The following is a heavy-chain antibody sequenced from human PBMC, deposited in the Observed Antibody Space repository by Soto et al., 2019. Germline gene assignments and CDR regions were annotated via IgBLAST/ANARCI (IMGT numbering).Heavy chain of an antibody. V-gene: IGHV1-69*04. J-gene: IGHJ6*03. Sequence: GASVKLSCKASGGTFSSYTISWVRQAPGQGLEWMGRIIPILGIANYAQKFQGGVTITADKSTSTAYMELSSLRSEDTAVYYCARDSLGYDYYYYMDVWGKGTTVTVSS. CDR2: IIPILGIA. CDR1: GGTFSSYT. CDR3: ARDSLGYDYYYYMDV.